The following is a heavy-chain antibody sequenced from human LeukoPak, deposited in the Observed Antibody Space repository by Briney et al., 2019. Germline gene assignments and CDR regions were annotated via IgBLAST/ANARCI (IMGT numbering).Heavy chain of an antibody. J-gene: IGHJ3*02. CDR3: ARADDFWSGTKGAFDI. Sequence: PSETLSLTCTVSGGSISSGGYYWSWIRQPPGKGLEWIGYIYHSGSTYYNPSLKSRVTISVDRSKNQFSLKLSSVTAADTAVYYCARADDFWSGTKGAFDIWGQGTMVTVSS. V-gene: IGHV4-30-2*01. CDR2: IYHSGST. D-gene: IGHD3-3*01. CDR1: GGSISSGGYY.